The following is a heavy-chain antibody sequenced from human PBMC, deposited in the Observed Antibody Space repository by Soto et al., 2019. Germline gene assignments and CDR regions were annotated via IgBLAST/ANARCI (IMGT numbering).Heavy chain of an antibody. V-gene: IGHV1-46*03. CDR3: TRAPSYGAFDI. CDR1: GYTFTSYY. J-gene: IGHJ3*02. CDR2: INPSGGST. D-gene: IGHD4-17*01. Sequence: ASVKVSCKASGYTFTSYYIHWVRQAPRQGLEWMGIINPSGGSTTYAQKFQGRVTMTRDTSTSTVYMELSSLRSEDTAVYYCTRAPSYGAFDIWGQGTMVTVSS.